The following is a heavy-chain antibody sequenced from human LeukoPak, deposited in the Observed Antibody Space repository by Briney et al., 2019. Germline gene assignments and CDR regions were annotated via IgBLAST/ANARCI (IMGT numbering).Heavy chain of an antibody. V-gene: IGHV1-24*01. J-gene: IGHJ4*02. CDR3: ATDRIGYYDSSGYFSPLDY. D-gene: IGHD3-22*01. CDR1: GYTLTELS. Sequence: AAVKVSCQVSGYTLTELSMHWVLQPAATGVGGIGGFDPEYCETIYAQKFQRRVTMTEDTSTDTAYMELSSLRSEDTAVYYCATDRIGYYDSSGYFSPLDYWGQGPLVTVSS. CDR2: FDPEYCET.